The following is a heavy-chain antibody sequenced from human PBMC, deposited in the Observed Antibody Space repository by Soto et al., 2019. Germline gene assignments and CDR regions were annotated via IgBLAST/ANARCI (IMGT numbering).Heavy chain of an antibody. V-gene: IGHV3-74*01. CDR1: GFTFSGYW. Sequence: EVQLVESGGGLVQPGGSLRLSCAASGFTFSGYWMHWVRQAPGKGLVWVSRINSDGSSTSYADSVKGRFTISRDNAKNTLYLQMNSLRAEDTAVYYCARGAWVGRWWYFDYWGQGTLVTVSS. D-gene: IGHD2-15*01. J-gene: IGHJ4*02. CDR2: INSDGSST. CDR3: ARGAWVGRWWYFDY.